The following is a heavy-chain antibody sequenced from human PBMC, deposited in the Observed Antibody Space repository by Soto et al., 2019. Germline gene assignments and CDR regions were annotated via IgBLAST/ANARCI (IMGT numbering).Heavy chain of an antibody. Sequence: QVPLVQSGAEVKKPGASVKVSCKASGYTFTSYGISWVRQAPGQGLEWMGWISAYNGNTNYAQKLQGRVTMTTDTTTSPAYMELRSLRSDDTAVYYCARFGLIRGNSYWFDPWGQGTLVTVSS. V-gene: IGHV1-18*01. CDR2: ISAYNGNT. D-gene: IGHD6-6*01. CDR1: GYTFTSYG. CDR3: ARFGLIRGNSYWFDP. J-gene: IGHJ5*02.